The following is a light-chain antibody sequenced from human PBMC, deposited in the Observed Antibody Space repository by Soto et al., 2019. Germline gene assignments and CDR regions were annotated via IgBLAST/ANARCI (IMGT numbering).Light chain of an antibody. CDR1: QSVSSY. V-gene: IGKV3-11*01. CDR2: DAS. Sequence: EIVLTQSPATLSLSPGERATLSCRASQSVSSYLAWYQHKPGQAPRLLIYDASNRATGIPARFSGSGSGTDFTLTISSLEPEDFAVYYCQQRSNWPPTWTFGQRTKVEIK. J-gene: IGKJ1*01. CDR3: QQRSNWPPTWT.